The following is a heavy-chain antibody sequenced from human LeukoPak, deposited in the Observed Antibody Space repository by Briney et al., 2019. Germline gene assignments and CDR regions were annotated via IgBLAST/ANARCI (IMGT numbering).Heavy chain of an antibody. V-gene: IGHV1-2*02. Sequence: ASVKVSCKASGYTFTGYYMHWVRQAPGQGPEWMGWINPNSGGTNYAQKFQGRVTMTRDTSISTAYMELSRLRSDDTAVYYCAREMTSGYYMDVWGKGTTVTVSS. CDR2: INPNSGGT. J-gene: IGHJ6*03. CDR1: GYTFTGYY. CDR3: AREMTSGYYMDV. D-gene: IGHD3-10*01.